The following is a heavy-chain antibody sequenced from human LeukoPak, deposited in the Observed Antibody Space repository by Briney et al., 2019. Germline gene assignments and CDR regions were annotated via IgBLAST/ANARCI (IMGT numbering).Heavy chain of an antibody. D-gene: IGHD1-1*01. CDR2: IFYTGST. CDR1: GGSISVNNVY. CDR3: ARDWTGTTGLDY. V-gene: IGHV4-30-4*02. Sequence: SETLSLTCTVSGGSISVNNVYWTWIRQSPGKGLEWIGYIFYTGSTHYNPSLKSRVTISIDTSKNQFSLKLNSVTAADTAVYYCARDWTGTTGLDYWGQGTLVTVSS. J-gene: IGHJ4*02.